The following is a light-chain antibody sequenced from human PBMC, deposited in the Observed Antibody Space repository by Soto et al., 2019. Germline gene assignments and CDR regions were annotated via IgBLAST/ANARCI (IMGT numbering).Light chain of an antibody. CDR1: QSIGNF. V-gene: IGKV1-39*01. J-gene: IGKJ1*01. CDR2: AAS. Sequence: DIQMTQSPSSLSAFVGDRVTITCRASQSIGNFLNWYQQRPGKAPELLIYAASNLQSGVPSRFSGSGSGTSFTLTISRLRPADFATYYCQQTYSTWTFGQGTRVEIK. CDR3: QQTYSTWT.